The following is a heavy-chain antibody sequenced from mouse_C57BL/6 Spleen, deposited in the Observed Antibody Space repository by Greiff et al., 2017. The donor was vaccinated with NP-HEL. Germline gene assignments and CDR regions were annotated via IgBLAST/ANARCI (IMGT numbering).Heavy chain of an antibody. CDR2: IYPGDGDT. Sequence: QVQLKESGPELVKPGASVKISCKASGYAFSSSWMNWVKQRPGKGLEWIGRIYPGDGDTNYNGKFKGKATLTADKSSSTAYMQLSSLTSEDSAVYFCAREIYYGSSLYFDVWGTGTTVTVSS. CDR1: GYAFSSSW. CDR3: AREIYYGSSLYFDV. J-gene: IGHJ1*03. D-gene: IGHD1-1*01. V-gene: IGHV1-82*01.